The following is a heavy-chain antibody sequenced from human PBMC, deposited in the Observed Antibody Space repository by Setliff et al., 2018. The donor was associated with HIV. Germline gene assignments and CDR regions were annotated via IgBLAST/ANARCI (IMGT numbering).Heavy chain of an antibody. CDR3: ARGLWFGGSYWFDP. CDR1: GGSISSYY. CDR2: IYYTGTT. V-gene: IGHV4-59*01. Sequence: ETLSLTCTVSGGSISSYYWNWIRQPPGKGLEWIGYIYYTGTTKNNPSLKSRVTMSIDTSKNQFSLKLSSVTAADTAVYYCARGLWFGGSYWFDPWGQGTLVTVSS. D-gene: IGHD3-10*01. J-gene: IGHJ5*02.